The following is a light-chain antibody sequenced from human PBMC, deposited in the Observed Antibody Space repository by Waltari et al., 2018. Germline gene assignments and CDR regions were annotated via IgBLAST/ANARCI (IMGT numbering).Light chain of an antibody. V-gene: IGLV3-21*03. CDR1: HIGSKS. J-gene: IGLJ2*01. Sequence: SYVLTPPPSVSVAPGTTARLTCGGNHIGSKSVHWYQQTPGQAPLLVVYDDSDRPSGIPERFSGSNAGNTATLTISRVEAGDEADYYCQVWDSSSDHVVFGGGTKLTVL. CDR2: DDS. CDR3: QVWDSSSDHVV.